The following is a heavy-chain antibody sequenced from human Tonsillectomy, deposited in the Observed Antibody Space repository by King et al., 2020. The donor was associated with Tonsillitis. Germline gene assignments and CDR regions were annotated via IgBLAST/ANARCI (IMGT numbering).Heavy chain of an antibody. D-gene: IGHD4/OR15-4a*01. CDR1: GLTFSSFA. V-gene: IGHV3-23*04. Sequence: VQLVESGGGLVQPGGSLRLSCAASGLTFSSFAMSWVRQAPGRGLEWVSAISGSGGTTHYADSVKGRSTISRDNTKNTLYLQMNSLRADDTAVYYCAKVIVCYGAPYYYYAMDVWGQGTTVTVSS. J-gene: IGHJ6*02. CDR3: AKVIVCYGAPYYYYAMDV. CDR2: ISGSGGTT.